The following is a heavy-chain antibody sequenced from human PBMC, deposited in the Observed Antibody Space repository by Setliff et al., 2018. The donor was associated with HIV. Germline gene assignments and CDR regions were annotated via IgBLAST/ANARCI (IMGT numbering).Heavy chain of an antibody. CDR1: GGSLSGGFYY. CDR2: IFTTGNT. D-gene: IGHD3-22*01. V-gene: IGHV4-61*09. CDR3: ARSLVPSGYYYGRHAFDI. J-gene: IGHJ3*02. Sequence: SETLSLTCTVSGGSLSGGFYYWSWIRQPAGKGLEWIGHIFTTGNTNYNPSFKSRVTISVDTSKNQFSLRVNSVTAADTAVYYCARSLVPSGYYYGRHAFDIWGQGTKVTVSS.